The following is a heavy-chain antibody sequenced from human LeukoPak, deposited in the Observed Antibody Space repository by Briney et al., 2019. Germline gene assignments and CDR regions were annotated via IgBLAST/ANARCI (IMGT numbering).Heavy chain of an antibody. CDR2: INPNSGGT. CDR3: ARVMLGSYYSDAFDI. J-gene: IGHJ3*02. Sequence: GASVKVSFKASGYPFTGYYMHWVRPAPGQGLAWMGWINPNSGGTNYAQKFQGRVTMTRDTSISTAYMELSRLRSDDTAVYYCARVMLGSYYSDAFDIWGQGTMVTVSS. V-gene: IGHV1-2*02. D-gene: IGHD1-26*01. CDR1: GYPFTGYY.